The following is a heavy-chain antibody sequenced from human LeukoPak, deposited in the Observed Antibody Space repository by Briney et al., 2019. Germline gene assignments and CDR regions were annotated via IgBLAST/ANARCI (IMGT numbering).Heavy chain of an antibody. CDR2: IGTAGET. D-gene: IGHD3-9*01. V-gene: IGHV3-13*01. Sequence: GGSLRLSCAASGFTFSTYDMHWVRQATGKGPEWVSVIGTAGETYYPGSVKGRFTISRDNSKNSLFLQMNSLRAEDTAIYYCAKGVSGHYDILTGNDYWGQGTLVTVSS. J-gene: IGHJ4*02. CDR3: AKGVSGHYDILTGNDY. CDR1: GFTFSTYD.